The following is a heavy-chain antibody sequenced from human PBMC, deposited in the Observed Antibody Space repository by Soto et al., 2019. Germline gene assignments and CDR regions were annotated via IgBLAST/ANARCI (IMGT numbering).Heavy chain of an antibody. CDR1: GFTFSSYA. D-gene: IGHD6-13*01. CDR3: ARDLGSSSWYPPFPGPNWFDP. V-gene: IGHV3-30-3*01. Sequence: LRLSCAASGFTFSSYAMHWVRQAPGKGLEWVAVISYDGSNKYYADSVKGRFTISRDNSKNTLYLQMNSPRAEDTAVYYCARDLGSSSWYPPFPGPNWFDPWGQGTLVTVSS. J-gene: IGHJ5*02. CDR2: ISYDGSNK.